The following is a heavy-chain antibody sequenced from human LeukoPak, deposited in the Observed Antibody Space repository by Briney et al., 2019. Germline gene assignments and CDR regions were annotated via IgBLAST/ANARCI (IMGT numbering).Heavy chain of an antibody. Sequence: PGGSLRLSCAASGFTFDDYAMHWVGQAPGKGVEWVFVISGDGGSRYYAHSLKSPFTIYRDNSKNSLYLQMNSLRTEDTALYYCAKPWTGYSSSWYFYYFDYWGQGTLVTVSS. J-gene: IGHJ4*02. CDR1: GFTFDDYA. CDR2: ISGDGGSR. V-gene: IGHV3-43*02. D-gene: IGHD6-13*01. CDR3: AKPWTGYSSSWYFYYFDY.